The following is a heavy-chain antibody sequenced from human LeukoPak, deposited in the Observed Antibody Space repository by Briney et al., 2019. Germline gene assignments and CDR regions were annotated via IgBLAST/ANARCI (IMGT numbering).Heavy chain of an antibody. CDR1: GYTFTSYA. V-gene: IGHV1-3*01. CDR3: ARSRRIEYSSSSHWFDP. D-gene: IGHD6-6*01. Sequence: ASVKVSCKASGYTFTSYAMHWVRQAPGQRLEWMGWINAGNGNTKYSQKFQGRVTITRVTSASTAYMELSSLRSEDTAVYYCARSRRIEYSSSSHWFDPWGQGTLVTVSS. J-gene: IGHJ5*02. CDR2: INAGNGNT.